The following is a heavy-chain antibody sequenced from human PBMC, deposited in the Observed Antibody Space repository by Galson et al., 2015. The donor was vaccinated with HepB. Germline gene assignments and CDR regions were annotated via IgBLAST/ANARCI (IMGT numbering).Heavy chain of an antibody. CDR2: IYSGGHG. CDR1: EFIVRTSY. CDR3: ASPFCIDGNCYPLWH. D-gene: IGHD2-15*01. J-gene: IGHJ4*02. V-gene: IGHV3-53*01. Sequence: SLRLSCAASEFIVRTSYMSWVRQAPGKGLEWVSTIYSGGHGYYTDSVKGRFSISRDTNKNTIYLQMNNLGADDPAVYYCASPFCIDGNCYPLWHWGQGTLVTVSS.